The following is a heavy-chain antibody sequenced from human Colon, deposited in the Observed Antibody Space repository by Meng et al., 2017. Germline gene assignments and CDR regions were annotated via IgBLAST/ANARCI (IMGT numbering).Heavy chain of an antibody. CDR2: VYHSGST. J-gene: IGHJ4*02. CDR3: ARVIYASGNMAHLDY. CDR1: GDSIRSSNW. D-gene: IGHD2/OR15-2a*01. Sequence: QVQLAESGPGLVKPSGTLSLTCAVSGDSIRSSNWWSWVRQPPGRGLEWIGEVYHSGSTNYNPSLKNRVTMTVDKSKNEFSLTLSSVTAADTAFYYCARVIYASGNMAHLDYWGPGTLVTVSS. V-gene: IGHV4-4*02.